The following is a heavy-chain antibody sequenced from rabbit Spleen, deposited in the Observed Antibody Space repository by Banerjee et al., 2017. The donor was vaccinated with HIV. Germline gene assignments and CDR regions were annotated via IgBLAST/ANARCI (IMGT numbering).Heavy chain of an antibody. CDR2: IYTSSGGT. D-gene: IGHD6-1*01. J-gene: IGHJ4*01. V-gene: IGHV1S45*01. Sequence: QEQLEESGGGLVKPEGSLTLTCKASGVSFNDKDVMCWVRQAPGKGLEWIGCIYTSSGGTYYANWAKGRFTISKTSSTTVTLQMTSLTAADTATYFCARGADIAGDGYALWGPGTLVTVS. CDR3: ARGADIAGDGYAL. CDR1: GVSFNDKDV.